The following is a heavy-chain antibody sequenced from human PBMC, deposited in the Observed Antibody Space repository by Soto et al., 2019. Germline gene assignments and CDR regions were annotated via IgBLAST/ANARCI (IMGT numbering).Heavy chain of an antibody. CDR2: ISSSSDTI. V-gene: IGHV3-48*01. Sequence: EVQLVESGGGLVQPGGSLRLSCAASGFTFSSYSMNWVRQAPGRGLEWTSHISSSSDTIYYADSVKGRFTISRDSAKNSLYLHMNSLRAEDTAVYYCARSATWTYLFDYWGQGTLVTVSS. J-gene: IGHJ4*02. CDR1: GFTFSSYS. CDR3: ARSATWTYLFDY. D-gene: IGHD2-2*01.